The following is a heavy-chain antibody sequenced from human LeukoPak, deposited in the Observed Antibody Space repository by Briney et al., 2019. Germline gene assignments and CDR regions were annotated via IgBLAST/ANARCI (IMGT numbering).Heavy chain of an antibody. CDR2: IWCDGSNK. CDR1: GFTFSSYG. D-gene: IGHD1-1*01. CDR3: ARDLRRGTFDY. V-gene: IGHV3-33*01. Sequence: GRSLRLSCAASGFTFSSYGMHWVRQAPGKGLEWVAVIWCDGSNKYYADSVKGRFTISRDNSKNTLYLQMNSLRAEDTAVYYCARDLRRGTFDYWGQGTLVTVSS. J-gene: IGHJ4*02.